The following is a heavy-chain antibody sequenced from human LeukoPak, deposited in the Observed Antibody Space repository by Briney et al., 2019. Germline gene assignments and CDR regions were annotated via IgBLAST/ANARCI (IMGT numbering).Heavy chain of an antibody. CDR2: INPNSGGT. Sequence: GASVKVSCKASGYTFTGYYMHWVRQAPGQGLEWMGWINPNSGGTNYAQKFQGRVNMTRDTSISTAYMELSRLRSDDTAGYYCARDRSGGYYSDYWGQGTLVTVSS. CDR1: GYTFTGYY. CDR3: ARDRSGGYYSDY. V-gene: IGHV1-2*02. D-gene: IGHD1-26*01. J-gene: IGHJ4*02.